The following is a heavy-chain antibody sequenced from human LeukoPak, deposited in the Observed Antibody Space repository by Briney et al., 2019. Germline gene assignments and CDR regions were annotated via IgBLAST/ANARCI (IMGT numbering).Heavy chain of an antibody. CDR1: GFTVSSNY. D-gene: IGHD3-22*01. CDR3: AREHYYYDSSGYYGAAFDI. J-gene: IGHJ3*02. Sequence: GGSLRLSCAASGFTVSSNYMSWVRQAPGKGLEWVSVIYSGGSTYYADSVKGRFTISRDNSKNTLYLQMNSLRAEDTAVYYCAREHYYYDSSGYYGAAFDIWGQGTMVTVSS. V-gene: IGHV3-53*01. CDR2: IYSGGST.